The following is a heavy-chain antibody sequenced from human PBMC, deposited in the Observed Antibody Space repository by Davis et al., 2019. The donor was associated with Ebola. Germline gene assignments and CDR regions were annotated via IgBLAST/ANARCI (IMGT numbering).Heavy chain of an antibody. D-gene: IGHD3-10*01. J-gene: IGHJ4*02. CDR1: GYTFTGYY. Sequence: AASVKVSCKASGYTFTGYYLHWVRQAPGQGLEWMGGIIPIFGTANYAQKFQGRVTITADESTSTAYMELSSLRSEDTAVYYCARDSRVRGVIISHIDHWGQGTLVTVSS. V-gene: IGHV1-69*13. CDR3: ARDSRVRGVIISHIDH. CDR2: IIPIFGTA.